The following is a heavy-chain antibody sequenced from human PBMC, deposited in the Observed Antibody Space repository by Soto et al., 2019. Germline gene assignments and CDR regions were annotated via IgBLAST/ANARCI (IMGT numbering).Heavy chain of an antibody. CDR1: GGSISSYY. D-gene: IGHD3-10*01. CDR2: IYYSGST. J-gene: IGHJ5*02. CDR3: ARIVRSGSYYYTWFDP. Sequence: SETLSLTCTVSGGSISSYYWSWIRQPPGKGLEWIGYIYYSGSTNYNPSLKSRVTISVDTSKNQFSLKLSSVTAADTAVYYCARIVRSGSYYYTWFDPWGQGTLVTVSS. V-gene: IGHV4-59*01.